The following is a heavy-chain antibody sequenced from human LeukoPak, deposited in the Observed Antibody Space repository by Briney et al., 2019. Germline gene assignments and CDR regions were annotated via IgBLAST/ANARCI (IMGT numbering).Heavy chain of an antibody. CDR1: GFNFSNFW. Sequence: PGGSLRLSCAASGFNFSNFWMHWVRQAPGKGLFWVSRINSDGSRISYAESVKGRFTISRDNAKKTVYLQMNSLKVEDTAVYYCANFGAVEEAFDIRGQGTLVTVSS. CDR3: ANFGAVEEAFDI. CDR2: INSDGSRI. J-gene: IGHJ3*02. D-gene: IGHD3-3*01. V-gene: IGHV3-74*01.